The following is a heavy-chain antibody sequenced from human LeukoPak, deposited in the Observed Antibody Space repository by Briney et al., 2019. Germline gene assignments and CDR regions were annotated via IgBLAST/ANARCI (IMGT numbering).Heavy chain of an antibody. CDR2: IYYSGST. CDR3: ARGQQGRVNYYDSSGYFDY. D-gene: IGHD3-22*01. CDR1: GGSIRSGGYY. J-gene: IGHJ4*02. Sequence: SETLSLTCTVSGGSIRSGGYYWSWIRQHPGKGLEWIGYIYYSGSTNYNPSLKSRVTISVDTSKNQFSLKLSSVTAADTAVYYCARGQQGRVNYYDSSGYFDYWGQGTLVTVSS. V-gene: IGHV4-61*08.